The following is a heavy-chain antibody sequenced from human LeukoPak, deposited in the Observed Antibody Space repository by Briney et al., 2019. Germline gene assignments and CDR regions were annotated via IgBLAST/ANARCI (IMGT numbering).Heavy chain of an antibody. CDR3: ARGWTVTTSSYYFDY. J-gene: IGHJ4*02. Sequence: GGSLRLSCAASGFTFSTYTINWVRQAPGKGLEWVSSISSSSSYIYYADSVKGRFTISRDNAKNSLYLQMNSLRAEDTAVYHCARGWTVTTSSYYFDYWGQGTLVTVSS. D-gene: IGHD4-17*01. V-gene: IGHV3-21*01. CDR1: GFTFSTYT. CDR2: ISSSSSYI.